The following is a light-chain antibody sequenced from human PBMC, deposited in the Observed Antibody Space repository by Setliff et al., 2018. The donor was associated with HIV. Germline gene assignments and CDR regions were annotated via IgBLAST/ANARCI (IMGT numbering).Light chain of an antibody. Sequence: QSVLTQPASVSGSPGQSITISCTGSRSDIGTYNYVSWYQQHPGKAPKLMIYDVSNRPSGVPDRFSGSKSGNTASLTISEVQAEDEADYYCSSYTTSSTRVLGTGTKVT. J-gene: IGLJ1*01. CDR3: SSYTTSSTRV. CDR2: DVS. CDR1: RSDIGTYNY. V-gene: IGLV2-14*01.